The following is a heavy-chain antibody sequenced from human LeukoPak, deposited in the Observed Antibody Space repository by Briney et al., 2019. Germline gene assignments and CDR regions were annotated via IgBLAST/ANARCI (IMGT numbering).Heavy chain of an antibody. D-gene: IGHD3-16*02. Sequence: SETLSLTCTVSGGSISSYYWSWIRQPPGKGLEWIGYIYYSGSTNYNPSLKSRVTISVDTSKNQFSLKLSSVTAADTAVYYCARDRNYDYVWGSYHMNWFDPWGQGTLVTVSS. CDR3: ARDRNYDYVWGSYHMNWFDP. CDR2: IYYSGST. J-gene: IGHJ5*02. CDR1: GGSISSYY. V-gene: IGHV4-59*01.